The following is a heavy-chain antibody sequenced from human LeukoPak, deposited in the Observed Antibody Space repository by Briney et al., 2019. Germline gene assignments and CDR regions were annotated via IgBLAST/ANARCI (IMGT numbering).Heavy chain of an antibody. Sequence: SETLSLTCTVSGGSISSYYWSWIRQPAGKGLEWIGRIYTSGSTNYNPSLKSRVTISVDTSKNQFSLKLSSVTAADTAVYYCARDWVGSRIHYYMDVWGKGTTVTVSS. CDR3: ARDWVGSRIHYYMDV. V-gene: IGHV4-4*07. CDR2: IYTSGST. J-gene: IGHJ6*03. D-gene: IGHD6-13*01. CDR1: GGSISSYY.